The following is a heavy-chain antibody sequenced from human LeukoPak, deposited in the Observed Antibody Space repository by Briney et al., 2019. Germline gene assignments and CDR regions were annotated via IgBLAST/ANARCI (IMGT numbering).Heavy chain of an antibody. J-gene: IGHJ6*03. V-gene: IGHV4-31*03. CDR1: GGSISSGGHY. Sequence: SQTLSLTCTVSGGSISSGGHYWSWIRQHPGKGLEWIGYIYYSGSTYYNPSLKSRVTISVDTSKNQFSLKLSSVTAADTAVYYCARDGRTVAGSHSYYYMDVWGKGTTVTVSS. CDR3: ARDGRTVAGSHSYYYMDV. D-gene: IGHD6-19*01. CDR2: IYYSGST.